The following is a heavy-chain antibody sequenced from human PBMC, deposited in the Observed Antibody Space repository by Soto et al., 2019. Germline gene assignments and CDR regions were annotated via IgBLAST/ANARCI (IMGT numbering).Heavy chain of an antibody. CDR2: IYHSGST. J-gene: IGHJ3*02. V-gene: IGHV4-30-2*01. CDR1: GGSISSGGYS. D-gene: IGHD4-17*01. CDR3: ARSTVNDAFDI. Sequence: TLSLTCAVSGGSISSGGYSWSWIRQPPGKGLEWIGYIYHSGSTYYNPSLKSRVTISVDRSKNQFSLKLSSVTAADTAVYYCARSTVNDAFDIWGQGTMVTVSS.